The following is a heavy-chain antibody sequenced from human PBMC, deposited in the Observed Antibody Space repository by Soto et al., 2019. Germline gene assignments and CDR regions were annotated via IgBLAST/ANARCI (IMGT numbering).Heavy chain of an antibody. V-gene: IGHV4-38-2*01. CDR3: ARVGGYGMDV. CDR1: GYSISSGYY. D-gene: IGHD3-10*01. CDR2: IYHSGST. Sequence: PSETLSLTCAVSGYSISSGYYWGWIRQPPGKGLEWIGSIYHSGSTYNNPSLKSRVTISVDTSKNQFSLKLSSVTAADTAVYYCARVGGYGMDVWGQGPTVTVYS. J-gene: IGHJ6*02.